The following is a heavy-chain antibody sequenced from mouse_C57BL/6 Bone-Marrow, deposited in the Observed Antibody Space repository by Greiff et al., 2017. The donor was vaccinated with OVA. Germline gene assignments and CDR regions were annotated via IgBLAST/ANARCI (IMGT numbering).Heavy chain of an antibody. CDR2: ISSGGSYT. V-gene: IGHV5-6*02. J-gene: IGHJ4*01. D-gene: IGHD1-1*01. Sequence: GKLVESGGDLVKPGGSLKLSCAASGFTFSSYGMSWVRQTPDKRLEWVATISSGGSYTSYPNSVKGRFTISRDNAKHTLYLQMSSLKSEDTAMYYCARHVYYYGSSYVDYAMDYWGQGTSVTVSS. CDR3: ARHVYYYGSSYVDYAMDY. CDR1: GFTFSSYG.